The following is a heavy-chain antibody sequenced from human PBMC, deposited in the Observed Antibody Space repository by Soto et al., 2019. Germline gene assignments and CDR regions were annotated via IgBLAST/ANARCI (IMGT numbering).Heavy chain of an antibody. J-gene: IGHJ4*02. CDR2: ISGSGDST. CDR3: AKVGPTVATPRFCDY. V-gene: IGHV3-23*01. CDR1: GFTFSTYA. D-gene: IGHD4-17*01. Sequence: EVQLLQSGGGLVQPGGSLRLSCAASGFTFSTYALSWVRQAPGKGLEWVSAISGSGDSTFYADSVKGRFTVSRDNSKNTRYLQMSSLRADDTAVYYCAKVGPTVATPRFCDYWGQGSLVTVSS.